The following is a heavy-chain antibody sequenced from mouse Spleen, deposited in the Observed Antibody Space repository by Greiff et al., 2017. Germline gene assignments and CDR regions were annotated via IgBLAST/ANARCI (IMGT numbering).Heavy chain of an antibody. D-gene: IGHD1-1*01. CDR2: IDPENGDT. V-gene: IGHV14-4*01. CDR3: TTRSSYDY. Sequence: EVQLVESGAELVRPGASVKLSCTASGFNIKDDYMHWVKQRPEQGLEWIGWIDPENGDTEYASKFQGKATITADTSSNTAYLQLSSLTSEDTAVYYCTTRSSYDYWGQGTTLTVSS. CDR1: GFNIKDDY. J-gene: IGHJ2*01.